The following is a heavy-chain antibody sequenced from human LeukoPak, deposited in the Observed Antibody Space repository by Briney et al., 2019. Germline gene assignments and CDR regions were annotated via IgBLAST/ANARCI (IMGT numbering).Heavy chain of an antibody. D-gene: IGHD5-18*01. CDR3: AREFTAMVIDY. CDR1: GASITSHY. J-gene: IGHJ4*02. CDR2: IYYSGST. Sequence: SETLSLTCTVSGASITSHYWGWIRQPPGKGLEWIGSIYYSGSTYYNPSLKSRVTISVDTSKNQFSLKLSSVTAADTAVYYCAREFTAMVIDYWGQGTLVTVSS. V-gene: IGHV4-39*02.